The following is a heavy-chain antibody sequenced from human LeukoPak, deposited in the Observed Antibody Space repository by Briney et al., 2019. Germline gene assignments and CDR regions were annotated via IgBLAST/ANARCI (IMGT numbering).Heavy chain of an antibody. V-gene: IGHV5-51*01. J-gene: IGHJ4*02. CDR1: GYSFSTIW. D-gene: IGHD5-12*01. CDR3: ARGGYSAYESTC. CDR2: IYPGDSDT. Sequence: GESLKIFCTGSGYSFSTIWIGGVRQMPGKGLEWMGVIYPGDSDTRYGPSFQGQVTISADKSISTAYLQWSSLKASDTAMYYCARGGYSAYESTCWGQRTLVTVSS.